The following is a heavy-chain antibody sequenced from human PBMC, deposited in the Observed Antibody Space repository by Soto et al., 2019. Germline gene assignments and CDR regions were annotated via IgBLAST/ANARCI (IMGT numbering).Heavy chain of an antibody. CDR2: IYTSGST. CDR3: ARGEPEPYYYYYGMGV. J-gene: IGHJ6*02. V-gene: IGHV4-4*07. Sequence: SETLSLTCTVSGGSISSYYWSWIRQPAGKGLEWIGRIYTSGSTNYNPSLKSRVTMSVDTSKNQFSLKLSSVTAADTAVYYCARGEPEPYYYYYGMGVWGQGTTVTVSS. CDR1: GGSISSYY. D-gene: IGHD1-26*01.